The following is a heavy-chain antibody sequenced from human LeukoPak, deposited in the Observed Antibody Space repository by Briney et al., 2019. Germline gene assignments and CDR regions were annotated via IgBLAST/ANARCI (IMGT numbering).Heavy chain of an antibody. CDR2: FVPIFGTA. CDR3: ARGYDFWSGYFSVGLFDY. CDR1: GGSFSSYA. J-gene: IGHJ4*02. Sequence: ASVKVSCKASGGSFSSYAISWVRQAPGQGLEWMGGFVPIFGTANYAQKFQDRVTITADESTSTAYMELSSLRSEDTAVYFCARGYDFWSGYFSVGLFDYWGQGTLVTVSS. V-gene: IGHV1-69*01. D-gene: IGHD3-3*01.